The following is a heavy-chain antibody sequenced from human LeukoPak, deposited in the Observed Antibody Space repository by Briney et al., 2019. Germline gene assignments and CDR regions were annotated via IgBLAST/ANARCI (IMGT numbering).Heavy chain of an antibody. CDR1: GYSISSGYY. J-gene: IGHJ5*02. D-gene: IGHD2-15*01. CDR3: ARGGRRSVITVVVVAAKHWFDP. CDR2: IYHSGST. V-gene: IGHV4-38-2*01. Sequence: SETLSLTCAVSGYSISSGYYWGWIRQPPGKGLEWIGSIYHSGSTYYNPSLKSRVTISVDTSKNQFSLKLSSVTAADTAVYYCARGGRRSVITVVVVAAKHWFDPWGQGTLVTVSS.